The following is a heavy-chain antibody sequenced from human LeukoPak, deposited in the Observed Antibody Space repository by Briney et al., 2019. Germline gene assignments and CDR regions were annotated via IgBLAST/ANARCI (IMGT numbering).Heavy chain of an antibody. CDR2: IRYDGSNK. CDR3: AKVPTVLSDY. V-gene: IGHV3-30*02. J-gene: IGHJ4*02. CDR1: GFTFSSYG. Sequence: GESLRLSCAASGFTFSSYGMHWVRQAPGKGLEWVAFIRYDGSNKYYADSVKGRFTISRDNSKNTLYLQMNSLRAEDTAVYYCAKVPTVLSDYWGQGTLVTVSS. D-gene: IGHD2-15*01.